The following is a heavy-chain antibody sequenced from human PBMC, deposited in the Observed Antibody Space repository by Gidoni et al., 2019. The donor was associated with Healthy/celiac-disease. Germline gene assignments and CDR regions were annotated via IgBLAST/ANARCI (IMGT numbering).Heavy chain of an antibody. CDR1: GYTITGYY. V-gene: IGHV1-2*02. CDR3: ARGWVDSSGYYGD. J-gene: IGHJ4*02. Sequence: QVQLVQSGAEVKKPGASVKVSCKASGYTITGYYIHWVRQAPGQGLEWMGWINPNSGGTNYAQKFQGRVTMTRDTSVSTAYMELSRLRSDDTAVYYCARGWVDSSGYYGDWGQGTLVTVSS. CDR2: INPNSGGT. D-gene: IGHD3-22*01.